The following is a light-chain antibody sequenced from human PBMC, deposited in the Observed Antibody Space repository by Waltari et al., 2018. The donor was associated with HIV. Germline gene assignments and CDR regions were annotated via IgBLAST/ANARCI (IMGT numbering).Light chain of an antibody. Sequence: EIVLTQSPDTASLSPGQRATLSCRASQRITGSYLASYLAWYQHKPGQAPRLLISGASNRATGIPDRFSGSGSGTDFTLTISRLEPDDSAVYYCQQYGSSPITFGQGTRLEIK. J-gene: IGKJ5*01. CDR2: GAS. CDR1: QRITGSYLASY. V-gene: IGKV3-20*01. CDR3: QQYGSSPIT.